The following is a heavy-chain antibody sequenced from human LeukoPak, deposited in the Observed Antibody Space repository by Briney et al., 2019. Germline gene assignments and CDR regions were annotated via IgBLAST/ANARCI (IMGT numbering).Heavy chain of an antibody. D-gene: IGHD5-18*01. CDR2: ISGSGGST. J-gene: IGHJ4*02. V-gene: IGHV3-23*01. CDR3: AKSQELWSYYFDY. CDR1: GFTVRSNY. Sequence: GGSLRLSCAAFGFTVRSNYMSWVRQAPGKGLEWVSAISGSGGSTYYADSVKGRFTISRDNSKNTLYLQMNSLRAEDTAVYYCAKSQELWSYYFDYWGQGTLVTVSS.